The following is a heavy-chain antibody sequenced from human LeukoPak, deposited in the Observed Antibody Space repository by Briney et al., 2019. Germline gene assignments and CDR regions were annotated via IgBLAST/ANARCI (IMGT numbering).Heavy chain of an antibody. CDR3: ASGTPLDY. V-gene: IGHV4-61*02. CDR2: IYTSGST. CDR1: GGSISSGSYY. J-gene: IGHJ4*02. Sequence: SETLSLTXTVSGGSISSGSYYWSWIRQPAGKGLEWIGRIYTSGSTNYNPSLKSRVTISVDTSKNQFSLKLSSVTAADTAVYYCASGTPLDYWGQGTLVTVSS. D-gene: IGHD1-1*01.